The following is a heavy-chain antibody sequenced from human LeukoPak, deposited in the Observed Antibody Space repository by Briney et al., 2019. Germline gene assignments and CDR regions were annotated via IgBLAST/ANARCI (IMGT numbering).Heavy chain of an antibody. CDR3: AKAPVTSCRGAYCYPFDY. V-gene: IGHV3-23*01. D-gene: IGHD2-21*01. Sequence: RPGGSLRLSCAASGFSLSSYAMSWVRQAPGKGLEWVSAISSTDAGTYHADSVRGRFTISRDSSKNTLYLQMNSLRAEDAAVYYCAKAPVTSCRGAYCYPFDYWGQGTLVTVSS. CDR1: GFSLSSYA. CDR2: ISSTDAGT. J-gene: IGHJ4*02.